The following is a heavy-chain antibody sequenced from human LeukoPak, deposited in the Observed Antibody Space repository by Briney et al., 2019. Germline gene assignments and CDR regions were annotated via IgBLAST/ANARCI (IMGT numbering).Heavy chain of an antibody. D-gene: IGHD3-10*02. Sequence: PGGSLRLSCAASEFSVGSNYMTWVRQAPGKGLEWVSLIYSGGSTYYADSVKGRFTISRDNAKNSLYLQMNSLRAEDTAVYYCAELGITMIGGVWGKGTTVTIS. CDR1: EFSVGSNY. V-gene: IGHV3-66*01. J-gene: IGHJ6*03. CDR3: AELGITMIGGV. CDR2: IYSGGST.